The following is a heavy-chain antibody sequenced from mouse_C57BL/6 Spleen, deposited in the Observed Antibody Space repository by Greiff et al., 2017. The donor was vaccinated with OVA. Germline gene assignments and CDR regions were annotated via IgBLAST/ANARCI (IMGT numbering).Heavy chain of an antibody. Sequence: VQLQQSGPELVKPGASVKISCKASGYAFSSSWMNWVKQRPGKGLEWIGRIYPGDGDTNYNGKFKGKATLTADKSSSTAYMQLSSLTSEDSAVYCCARREVDYWGQGTSVTVSS. CDR3: ARREVDY. CDR2: IYPGDGDT. J-gene: IGHJ4*01. CDR1: GYAFSSSW. V-gene: IGHV1-82*01.